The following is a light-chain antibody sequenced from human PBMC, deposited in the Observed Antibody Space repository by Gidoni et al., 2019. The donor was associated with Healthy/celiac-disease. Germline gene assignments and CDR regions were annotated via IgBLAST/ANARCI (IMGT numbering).Light chain of an antibody. J-gene: IGKJ3*01. CDR1: QGISKY. CDR3: QQYNSYPFT. CDR2: AAS. V-gene: IGKV1-16*02. Sequence: DHQMTQSPTSLSASVGDRVTITCRASQGISKYLAWFPQKPGKGPKFLIYAASSLQSGVPSKFSGSGSGTDFTLTISSLQPEDFATYYCQQYNSYPFTFXPXTKVDIK.